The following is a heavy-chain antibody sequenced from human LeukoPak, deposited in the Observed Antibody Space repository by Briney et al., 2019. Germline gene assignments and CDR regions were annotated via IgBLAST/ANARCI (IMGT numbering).Heavy chain of an antibody. CDR1: GGSFTGYS. CDR2: INHSGST. Sequence: SETLSLTCAVYGGSFTGYSWSWIRQTPGKGLEWIGEINHSGSTNYNPPLNSGVTISVDASKNQFSLKLSPVAAADTAVYYCARGEGAIPIFGKPYNWFDPWGQGTLVTVSS. CDR3: ARGEGAIPIFGKPYNWFDP. J-gene: IGHJ5*02. D-gene: IGHD3-10*02. V-gene: IGHV4-34*01.